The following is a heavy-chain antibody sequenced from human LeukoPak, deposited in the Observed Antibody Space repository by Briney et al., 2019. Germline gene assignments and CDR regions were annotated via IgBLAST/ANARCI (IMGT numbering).Heavy chain of an antibody. Sequence: SETLSLTCTVSGGSISSYYWSWIRQPAGKGLEWIGRIYTSGSTDYNPSLKSRVTMSVDTSKNQFSLKLSSVTAADTAVYYCAGVTRDCSSTSCYHFDYWGQGTLVTVSS. CDR2: IYTSGST. V-gene: IGHV4-4*07. CDR1: GGSISSYY. J-gene: IGHJ4*02. CDR3: AGVTRDCSSTSCYHFDY. D-gene: IGHD2-2*01.